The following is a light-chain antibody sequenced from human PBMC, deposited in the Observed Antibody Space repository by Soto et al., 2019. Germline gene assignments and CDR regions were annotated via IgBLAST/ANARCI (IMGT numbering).Light chain of an antibody. Sequence: QTVVTQPPSASGTPGQRVTISCSGSSSNIGSNPVNWYHQLPGTAPKLLIYSGNQRPSGVPDRFSGSKSGTSASLAISGLQSEDEADYYCASWDDSLNGYVFGTGTKLTVL. CDR1: SSNIGSNP. J-gene: IGLJ1*01. CDR3: ASWDDSLNGYV. CDR2: SGN. V-gene: IGLV1-44*01.